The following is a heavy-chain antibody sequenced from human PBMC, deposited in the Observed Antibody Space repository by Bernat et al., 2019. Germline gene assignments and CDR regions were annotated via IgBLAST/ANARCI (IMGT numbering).Heavy chain of an antibody. Sequence: RGRAGAGGERPGAAGEVSCKASGGTFSSYTLRWVRQAPGQGLEWMGRIIPILGIANSAQKFQGRVTIAADNPTSTAYMELSSLRSEDAAVDDCASEPQPPGRMDVWGKGTTVTVSS. CDR1: GGTFSSYT. CDR3: ASEPQPPGRMDV. D-gene: IGHD5-18*01. CDR2: IIPILGIA. J-gene: IGHJ6*03. V-gene: IGHV1-69*04.